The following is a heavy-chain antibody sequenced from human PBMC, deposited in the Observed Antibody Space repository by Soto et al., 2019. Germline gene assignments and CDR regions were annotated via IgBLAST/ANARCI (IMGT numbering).Heavy chain of an antibody. J-gene: IGHJ4*02. CDR1: GFTFSSYG. V-gene: IGHV3-30*18. CDR2: ISYDGSNK. D-gene: IGHD3-22*01. Sequence: QVQLVESGGGVVQPWRSLRLSCAASGFTFSSYGMHWVRQAPGKGLEWVAVISYDGSNKYYADSVKGRFTISRDNSKNTLYLQMNSLRAEDTAVYYCAKGGVNYDSSGYYPYFDYWGQGTLVTVS. CDR3: AKGGVNYDSSGYYPYFDY.